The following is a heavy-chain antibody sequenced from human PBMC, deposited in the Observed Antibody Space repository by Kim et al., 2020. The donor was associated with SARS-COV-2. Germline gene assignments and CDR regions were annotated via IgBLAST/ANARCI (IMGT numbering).Heavy chain of an antibody. CDR2: ISSSGSTI. V-gene: IGHV3-48*03. CDR1: GFTFSSYE. D-gene: IGHD3-10*01. CDR3: AREVRGHQSGDY. Sequence: GGSLRLSCAASGFTFSSYEMNWVRQAPGKGLEWVSYISSSGSTIYYADSVKGRFTISRDNAKNSLYLQMNSLRAEDTAVYYCAREVRGHQSGDYWGQGTLVTVSS. J-gene: IGHJ4*02.